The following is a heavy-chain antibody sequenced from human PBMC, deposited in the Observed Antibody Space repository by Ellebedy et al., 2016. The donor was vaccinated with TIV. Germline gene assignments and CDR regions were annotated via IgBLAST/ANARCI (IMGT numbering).Heavy chain of an antibody. Sequence: GESLKISCAASGFTFSGYYMSWFRQAPGKGPEWVSYISYSGDLMYYADSVKGRFTTSRDNAGNSLYLQMNSLRVEDTAVYYCASRPNGDYHFLDYWGQGTLVTVSS. D-gene: IGHD4-17*01. CDR3: ASRPNGDYHFLDY. J-gene: IGHJ4*02. CDR2: ISYSGDLM. CDR1: GFTFSGYY. V-gene: IGHV3-11*04.